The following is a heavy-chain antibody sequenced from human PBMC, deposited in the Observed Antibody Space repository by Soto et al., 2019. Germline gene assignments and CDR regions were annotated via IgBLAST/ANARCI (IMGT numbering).Heavy chain of an antibody. CDR1: GFTFSSYG. CDR3: AKDRFDILTATTYYFDY. Sequence: QVQLVESGGGVVQPGRSLRLSCAASGFTFSSYGMHWVRQAPGKGLEWVAVTSYDGSNKYYADSVKGRFTISRDNSKNTLYLQMNSLRAEDTAVYYCAKDRFDILTATTYYFDYWGQGTLVTVSS. J-gene: IGHJ4*02. V-gene: IGHV3-30*18. CDR2: TSYDGSNK. D-gene: IGHD3-9*01.